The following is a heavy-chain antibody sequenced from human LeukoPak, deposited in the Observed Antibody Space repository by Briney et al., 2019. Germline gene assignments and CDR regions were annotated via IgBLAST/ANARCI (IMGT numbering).Heavy chain of an antibody. CDR3: ARGCCSGGTCYLVENWLDP. CDR2: INPNSGGT. D-gene: IGHD2-15*01. Sequence: ASVKVSCKASGYTLTAYYINWVRQAPGQGLEWMGRINPNSGGTDYAQNFQGRVTMTTDTSISTAYMELSRLRSDDTAVYYCARGCCSGGTCYLVENWLDPWGQGTLVTVSS. CDR1: GYTLTAYY. J-gene: IGHJ5*02. V-gene: IGHV1-2*06.